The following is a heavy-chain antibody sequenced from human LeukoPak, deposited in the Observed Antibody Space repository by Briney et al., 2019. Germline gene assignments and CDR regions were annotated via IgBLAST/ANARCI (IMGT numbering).Heavy chain of an antibody. CDR3: ARQRWAYCSSTSCSRAPYYFDD. CDR2: IYTRDSDA. Sequence: ESLKISCKGSGYSFTSYSIGWVCDMPGEGLEWMWIIYTRDSDARYSPTFLGQVTISADKSTSTAYLQWSSLKASDTAMYYCARQRWAYCSSTSCSRAPYYFDDWGKGTTVTVSS. J-gene: IGHJ4*02. CDR1: GYSFTSYS. D-gene: IGHD2-2*01. V-gene: IGHV5-51*01.